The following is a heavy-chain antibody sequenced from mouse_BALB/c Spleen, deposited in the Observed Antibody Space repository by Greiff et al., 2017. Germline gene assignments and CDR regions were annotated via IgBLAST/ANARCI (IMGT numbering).Heavy chain of an antibody. Sequence: EVQVVESGGGLVQPGGSLRLSCATSGFTFSDFYMEWVRQPPGKRLEWIAASRNKANDYTTEYSASVKGRFTISRDNSQSILYLQMNTLRAEDSATYYCARDGDYWGQGTTLTVSS. J-gene: IGHJ2*01. CDR2: SRNKANDYTT. CDR1: GFTFSDFY. V-gene: IGHV7-1*02. CDR3: ARDGDY.